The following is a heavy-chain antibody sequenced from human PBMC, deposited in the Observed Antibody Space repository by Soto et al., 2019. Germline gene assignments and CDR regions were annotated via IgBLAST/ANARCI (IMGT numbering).Heavy chain of an antibody. D-gene: IGHD2-2*02. J-gene: IGHJ6*02. CDR2: INPSGGST. Sequence: SVKVSCKASGYTFTRYYMHWVRQAPGQGLEWMGIINPSGGSTSYAQKFQGRVTMTRDTSTSTVYMELSSLRSEDTAVYYCAREAKVYCSSTSCYTGPIEDYYYYGMDVWGQGTTVTVSS. CDR3: AREAKVYCSSTSCYTGPIEDYYYYGMDV. V-gene: IGHV1-46*01. CDR1: GYTFTRYY.